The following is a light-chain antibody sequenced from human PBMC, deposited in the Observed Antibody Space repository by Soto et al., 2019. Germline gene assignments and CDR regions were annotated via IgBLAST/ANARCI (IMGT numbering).Light chain of an antibody. J-gene: IGKJ1*01. Sequence: EIVLTQSPGSLSLSPGERATLSCRASQSVNFYLAWYQQKPGQAPRLLISDASSRATDVPDRFSSSGSGTDFSLTISRLEPEDFAVYYCQQYGDSPVTFGQGTKVDIK. CDR3: QQYGDSPVT. CDR1: QSVNFY. V-gene: IGKV3-20*01. CDR2: DAS.